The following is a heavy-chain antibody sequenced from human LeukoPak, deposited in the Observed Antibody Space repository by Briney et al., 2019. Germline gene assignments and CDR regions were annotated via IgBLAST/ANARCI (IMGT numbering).Heavy chain of an antibody. CDR2: ISAYNGNT. CDR1: GYTFTSYG. V-gene: IGHV1-18*01. CDR3: ARDTPIGFGELFEYLDY. J-gene: IGHJ4*02. D-gene: IGHD3-10*01. Sequence: ASVKVSCKASGYTFTSYGISWVRQAPGQGLEWMGWISAYNGNTNYAQKLQGRVTMTTDTSTSTAYMELRSLRSDDTAVYYCARDTPIGFGELFEYLDYWGQGTLVTVSS.